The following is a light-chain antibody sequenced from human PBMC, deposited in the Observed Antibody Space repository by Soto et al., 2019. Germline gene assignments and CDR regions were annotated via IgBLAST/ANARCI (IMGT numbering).Light chain of an antibody. CDR1: SSDIGRYKF. CDR2: DVS. V-gene: IGLV2-14*03. Sequence: QSALTQPASVSGSPGQSITISCTGTSSDIGRYKFVSWYQQHPGKAPKLMIYDVSNRPSGVSNRFSGSKSGNTASLTISGLQAEGEADYYCSSYTTSTTLIFGGGTKLTVL. J-gene: IGLJ2*01. CDR3: SSYTTSTTLI.